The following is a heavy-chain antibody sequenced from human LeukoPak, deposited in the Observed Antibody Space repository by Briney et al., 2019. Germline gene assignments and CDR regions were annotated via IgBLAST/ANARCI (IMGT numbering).Heavy chain of an antibody. CDR3: ATAQNNIWPPAPIDY. V-gene: IGHV1-69*13. CDR2: IIPIFGTA. Sequence: SVTVSCKASGGTFTSYAITWVRQVPEQGLEWMGEIIPIFGTANYALKFQGRVTITADESTSTAYMELSSLRSDDTALYYCATAQNNIWPPAPIDYWGQGTLVTVSS. J-gene: IGHJ4*02. D-gene: IGHD1/OR15-1a*01. CDR1: GGTFTSYA.